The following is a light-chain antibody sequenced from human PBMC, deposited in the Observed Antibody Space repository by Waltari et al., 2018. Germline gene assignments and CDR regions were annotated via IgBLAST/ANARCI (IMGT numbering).Light chain of an antibody. CDR3: QQRTNWPRGT. V-gene: IGKV3-11*01. CDR2: DAS. CDR1: QSVSSY. Sequence: TLSCRASQSVSSYLAWYQQKPGQVPRLLIYDASNRATGIPARFSGSGSGTDFTLTISSLEPEDFAVYYCQQRTNWPRGTFGQGTRLEIK. J-gene: IGKJ5*01.